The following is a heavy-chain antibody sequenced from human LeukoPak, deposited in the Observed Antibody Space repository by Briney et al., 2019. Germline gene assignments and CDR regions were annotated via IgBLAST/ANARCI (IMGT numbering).Heavy chain of an antibody. V-gene: IGHV3-23*01. CDR1: GFTFSSYE. D-gene: IGHD3-22*01. Sequence: PGGSLRLSCAASGFTFSSYEMNWVRQAPGKGLEWVSAISGSGGSTYYADSVKGRFTISRDNSKNTLYLQMNSLRAEDTAVYYCAKPSLKYYYDSSGYPSWGQGTLVTVSS. J-gene: IGHJ4*02. CDR2: ISGSGGST. CDR3: AKPSLKYYYDSSGYPS.